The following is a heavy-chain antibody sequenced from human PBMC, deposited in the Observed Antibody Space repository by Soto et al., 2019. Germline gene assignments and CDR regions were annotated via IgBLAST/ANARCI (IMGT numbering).Heavy chain of an antibody. J-gene: IGHJ3*02. D-gene: IGHD2-21*02. CDR2: ISAYNGNT. CDR3: ARGGDYVDAFDI. CDR1: GYTFASYG. Sequence: SVKVSCKASGYTFASYGISWVRQAPGRGLEWMGWISAYNGNTNYAQKLQGRVTMTTDTSTSTAYMELRSLRSDDTAVYYCARGGDYVDAFDIWGQGXMVTVSS. V-gene: IGHV1-18*01.